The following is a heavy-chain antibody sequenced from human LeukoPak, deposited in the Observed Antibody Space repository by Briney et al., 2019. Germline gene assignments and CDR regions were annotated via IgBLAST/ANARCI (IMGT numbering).Heavy chain of an antibody. V-gene: IGHV1-8*03. CDR2: MNPNSGNT. CDR3: ARGFTRAWFDP. CDR1: GYTFTSYD. J-gene: IGHJ5*02. Sequence: ASVKVSCKASGYTFTSYDINWVRQATGQGLEWMGWMNPNSGNTGYAQKFQGRVTITRNTSISTAYMELSSLRSEDTAMYYCARGFTRAWFDPWGQGTLVTVSS.